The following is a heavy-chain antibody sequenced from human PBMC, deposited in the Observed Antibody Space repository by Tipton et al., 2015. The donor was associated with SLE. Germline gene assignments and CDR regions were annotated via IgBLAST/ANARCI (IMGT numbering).Heavy chain of an antibody. V-gene: IGHV4-39*07. CDR1: GGSISSSSYY. CDR2: IYYSGST. Sequence: TLSLTCTVSGGSISSSSYYWGWIRQPPGKGLEWIGSIYYSGSTYYNPSLKSRVTISVDKSKNQFSLKLSSVTAADTAVYYCAREVGAARPFDLWGRGTLVTVSS. D-gene: IGHD6-6*01. J-gene: IGHJ2*01. CDR3: AREVGAARPFDL.